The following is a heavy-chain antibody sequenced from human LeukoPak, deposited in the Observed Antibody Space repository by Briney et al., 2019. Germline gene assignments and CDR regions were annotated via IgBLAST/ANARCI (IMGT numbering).Heavy chain of an antibody. CDR1: GGSFSGYY. V-gene: IGHV4-34*01. CDR3: ARGRYFYYGMDV. Sequence: SETLSLTCAVYGGSFSGYYWSWIRQPPGKGLEWIGEIDHSGSTNYNPSLKSRVTISVDTSKNQFSLKLSSVTAADTAVYYCARGRYFYYGMDVWGQGTTVTVSS. CDR2: IDHSGST. J-gene: IGHJ6*02.